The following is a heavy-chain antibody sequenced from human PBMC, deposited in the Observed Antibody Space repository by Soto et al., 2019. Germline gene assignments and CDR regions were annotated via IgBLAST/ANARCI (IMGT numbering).Heavy chain of an antibody. V-gene: IGHV3-21*01. CDR1: GFTFGIYT. J-gene: IGHJ6*03. CDR3: ASLMGGDGTPDNYALMAV. D-gene: IGHD2-2*01. CDR2: LGTIGTYI. Sequence: GGSLRLSCAASGFTFGIYTLNWVRQAPGKGMEWVASLGTIGTYIYYADSVVGELTTSRDNAKNSLYLQMTTLRPEYTAVYYCASLMGGDGTPDNYALMAVLAKGTPVTVP.